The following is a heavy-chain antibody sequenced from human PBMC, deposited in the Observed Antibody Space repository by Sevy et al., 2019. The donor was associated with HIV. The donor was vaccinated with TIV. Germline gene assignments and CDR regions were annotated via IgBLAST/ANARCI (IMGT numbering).Heavy chain of an antibody. CDR2: IGPNSGGT. D-gene: IGHD3-22*01. V-gene: IGHV1-2*02. CDR1: GYIFTGYY. J-gene: IGHJ5*02. Sequence: ASVKVSCKASGYIFTGYYMHWVRQAPGQGLEWMGWIGPNSGGTNYAQKFQGRVTMTRDTSISTAYMELSSLRSDDMAVYYCARVGDITMIESWFDPWGQGTLVTVSS. CDR3: ARVGDITMIESWFDP.